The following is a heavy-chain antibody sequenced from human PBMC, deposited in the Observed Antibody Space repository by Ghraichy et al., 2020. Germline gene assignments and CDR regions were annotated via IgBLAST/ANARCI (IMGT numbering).Heavy chain of an antibody. CDR3: ARTWTVAVYFDI. J-gene: IGHJ3*02. V-gene: IGHV3-7*01. D-gene: IGHD6-19*01. Sequence: GESLNISCAASGFTFSSYWMSWVRQAPGKGLEWVANIKQDGSEKYYVDSVKGRFTISRDNAKNSLYLQMNSLRAEDTAVYYCARTWTVAVYFDIWGQGTMVTVSS. CDR2: IKQDGSEK. CDR1: GFTFSSYW.